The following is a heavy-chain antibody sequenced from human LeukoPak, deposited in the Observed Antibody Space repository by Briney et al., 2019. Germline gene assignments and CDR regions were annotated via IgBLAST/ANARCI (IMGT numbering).Heavy chain of an antibody. D-gene: IGHD2-15*01. CDR3: ARGAVWHCSGGSCYWFDP. Sequence: PSETLSLTCAVSGGSISSSDWWTWVRQPPGEGLEWIGEIYHSGSTKYNPSLKSRVTISVDTSKNQFSLKLSSVTAADTAVYYCARGAVWHCSGGSCYWFDPWGQGTLVTVSS. CDR2: IYHSGST. CDR1: GGSISSSDW. J-gene: IGHJ5*02. V-gene: IGHV4-4*02.